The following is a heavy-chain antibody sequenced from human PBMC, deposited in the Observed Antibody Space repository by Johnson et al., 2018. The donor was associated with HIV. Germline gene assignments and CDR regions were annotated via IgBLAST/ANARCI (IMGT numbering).Heavy chain of an antibody. V-gene: IGHV3-64*01. D-gene: IGHD3-16*01. Sequence: VQLVESGGGVVQPGRSLRLSCAASGFTFSSYAINWVRQAPGKGLEYVSGITGNGGSTYYATSVKGRFTISRDNSKNTLYLQMGSLRAEDMAVYYCARDPLENDYIWGQGAFDIWGQGTMVTVSS. CDR2: ITGNGGST. CDR3: ARDPLENDYIWGQGAFDI. CDR1: GFTFSSYA. J-gene: IGHJ3*02.